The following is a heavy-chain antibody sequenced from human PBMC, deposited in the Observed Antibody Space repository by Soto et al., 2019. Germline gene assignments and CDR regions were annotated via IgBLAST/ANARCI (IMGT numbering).Heavy chain of an antibody. CDR3: ARVYSVNYLGYFDY. Sequence: SETLSLTCTVSGGSISSDSYYWGWIRQSPEKGLEWIASISYSGSTYYNPTLKSRVIMSVDTSKRQFSLNLSSLTAADTAVYYCARVYSVNYLGYFDYWGQGALVTVSS. D-gene: IGHD6-13*01. J-gene: IGHJ4*02. CDR2: ISYSGST. V-gene: IGHV4-39*07. CDR1: GGSISSDSYY.